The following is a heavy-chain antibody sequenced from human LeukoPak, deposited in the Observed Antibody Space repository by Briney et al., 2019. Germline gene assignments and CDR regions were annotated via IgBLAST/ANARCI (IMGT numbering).Heavy chain of an antibody. D-gene: IGHD6-13*01. V-gene: IGHV3-23*01. CDR3: AKRGSYCFDY. J-gene: IGHJ4*02. Sequence: GGSLRLSCAASGFTFSSYGMHWVRQAPGKGLEWVSTIYDNTYYADSVKGRFTISRDNSKNTLYLQMNSPRAEDTAVYYCAKRGSYCFDYFGQGTLVTVSS. CDR1: GFTFSSYG. CDR2: IYDNT.